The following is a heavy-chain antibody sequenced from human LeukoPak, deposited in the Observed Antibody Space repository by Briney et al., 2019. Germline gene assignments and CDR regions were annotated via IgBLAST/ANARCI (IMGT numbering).Heavy chain of an antibody. CDR3: ARDPGGSRPFDP. CDR2: ISPYNGNT. J-gene: IGHJ5*02. V-gene: IGHV1-18*01. Sequence: ASVKVSCKTSGYIFNSYSIHWVCQAPGQRLEWMGWISPYNGNTNYAQKLQGRVTMTTDTSTSTAYMELRSLRSDDTAVYYCARDPGGSRPFDPWGQGTLVTVSS. D-gene: IGHD3-16*01. CDR1: GYIFNSYS.